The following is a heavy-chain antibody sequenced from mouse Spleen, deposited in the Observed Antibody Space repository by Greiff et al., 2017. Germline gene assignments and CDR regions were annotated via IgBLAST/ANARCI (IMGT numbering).Heavy chain of an antibody. D-gene: IGHD3-3*01. J-gene: IGHJ3*01. CDR1: GFNIKDYY. CDR3: ARKAGTGFAY. V-gene: IGHV14-1*02. Sequence: EVQLQQSGAELVRPGALVKLSCKASGFNIKDYYMHWVKQRPEQGLEWIGWIDPENGNTIYDPKFQGKASITADTSSNTAYLQLSSLTSEDTAVYYCARKAGTGFAYWGQGTLVTVSA. CDR2: IDPENGNT.